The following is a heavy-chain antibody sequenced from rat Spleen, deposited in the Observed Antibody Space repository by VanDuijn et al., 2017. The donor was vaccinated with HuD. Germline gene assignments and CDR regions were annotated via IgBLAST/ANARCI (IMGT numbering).Heavy chain of an antibody. J-gene: IGHJ2*01. CDR3: ARDNNYKAY. Sequence: EVQLQESGPGLVKPSQSLSLTCSVTDYSITSTYWDWIRKFPGNKMEWIVHISYSGSTNYNPSLKSRISITRDTSKNQFFLQVNSVTTEYTATYYCARDNNYKAYWGQGVMVTVSS. CDR2: ISYSGST. V-gene: IGHV3-1*01. D-gene: IGHD1-10*01. CDR1: DYSITSTY.